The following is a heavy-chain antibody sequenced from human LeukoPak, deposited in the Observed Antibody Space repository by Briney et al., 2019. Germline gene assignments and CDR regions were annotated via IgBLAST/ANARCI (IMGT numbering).Heavy chain of an antibody. CDR1: GYTFTSYD. CDR2: INPNSGNT. D-gene: IGHD5-24*01. CDR3: ARGESREMATDY. Sequence: ASVKVSCKASGYTFTSYDINWVRQATGQGLEWMGWINPNSGNTGYAQKFQGRVTMTRNTSISTAYMELSSLRSEDTAVYYCARGESREMATDYWGQGTLVTVSS. V-gene: IGHV1-8*01. J-gene: IGHJ4*02.